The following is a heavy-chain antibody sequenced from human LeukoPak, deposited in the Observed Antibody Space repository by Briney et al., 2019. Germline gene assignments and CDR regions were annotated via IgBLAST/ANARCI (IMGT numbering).Heavy chain of an antibody. V-gene: IGHV3-48*03. J-gene: IGHJ4*02. CDR1: GFTFSSYE. D-gene: IGHD3-3*01. CDR2: ISSSGSTI. Sequence: GGSLRLSCAASGFTFSSYEMNWVRQAPGKGLEWVSYISSSGSTIYYADSVKGRFTISRDNAKNSLYLQMNSLRAEDTAAYYCAREGAIFGVITEGGCDYWGQGTLVTVSS. CDR3: AREGAIFGVITEGGCDY.